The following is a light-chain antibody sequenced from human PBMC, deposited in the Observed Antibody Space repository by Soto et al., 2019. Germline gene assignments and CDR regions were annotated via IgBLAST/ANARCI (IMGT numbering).Light chain of an antibody. CDR1: QSITPW. CDR3: QHYNRYSAT. J-gene: IGKJ1*01. CDR2: QAS. Sequence: DIQMTQSPSTLSASVGDRVTITCRASQSITPWLAWYQQKPGKVPKLLIYQASSLESGVPLRFSGSASGTEFTLTINSPQPDDFATYYCQHYNRYSATFGQGTKVDIK. V-gene: IGKV1-5*03.